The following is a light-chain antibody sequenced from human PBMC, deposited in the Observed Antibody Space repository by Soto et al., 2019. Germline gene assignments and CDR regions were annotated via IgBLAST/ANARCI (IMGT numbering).Light chain of an antibody. CDR3: QQYNKWPLT. Sequence: EIVMTQSPATLSVSPGERATLSCRASKSVSNNLAWYKKKPGQAPRLLIYHASTRATGIPARFSGSGYGTEFTITSSRMQSEDFAVYNCQQYNKWPLTFGGGTKGEIK. CDR1: KSVSNN. J-gene: IGKJ4*01. V-gene: IGKV3-15*01. CDR2: HAS.